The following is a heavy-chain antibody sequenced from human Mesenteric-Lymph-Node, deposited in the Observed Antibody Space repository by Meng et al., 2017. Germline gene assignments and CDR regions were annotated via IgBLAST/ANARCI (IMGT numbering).Heavy chain of an antibody. CDR2: VYHRGDT. CDR1: GDSISSDIW. D-gene: IGHD1-7*01. CDR3: GRDQGRELINH. J-gene: IGHJ4*02. Sequence: HGRREELGPRLVKPSGTLSLTCTVSGDSISSDIWWIWVRQPPGKGLEWIGEVYHRGDTNYNPSLKSRVDISVDKSKNQFYLSLFSVTAADTAVYYCGRDQGRELINHWGQGTLVTVSS. V-gene: IGHV4-4*02.